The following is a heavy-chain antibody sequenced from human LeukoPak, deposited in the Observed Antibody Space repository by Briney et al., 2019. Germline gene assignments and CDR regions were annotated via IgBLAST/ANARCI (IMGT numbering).Heavy chain of an antibody. CDR3: AKGDRSSWPYGMDV. CDR1: GFNFGEFW. V-gene: IGHV3-7*03. Sequence: PGGSLRLSCAASGFNFGEFWMAWVRQTPGMGLEWVADIKEDGSESFYVDSVKGRFTISRDNSKNSLYLQMNSLRTEDTALYYCAKGDRSSWPYGMDVWGQGTTVTVSS. J-gene: IGHJ6*02. D-gene: IGHD6-13*01. CDR2: IKEDGSES.